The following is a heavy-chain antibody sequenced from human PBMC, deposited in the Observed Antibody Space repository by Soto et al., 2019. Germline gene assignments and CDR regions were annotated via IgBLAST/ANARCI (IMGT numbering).Heavy chain of an antibody. V-gene: IGHV1-69*13. Sequence: GASVKVSCKASGGTFSSYAISWVRQAPGQGLEWMGGIIPIFGTANYAQKFQGRVTITADESTSTAYMELSSLRSEDTAVYYCARDGRGYCSGGSCYGWFDPWGQGTLVTVSS. CDR3: ARDGRGYCSGGSCYGWFDP. J-gene: IGHJ5*02. CDR1: GGTFSSYA. CDR2: IIPIFGTA. D-gene: IGHD2-15*01.